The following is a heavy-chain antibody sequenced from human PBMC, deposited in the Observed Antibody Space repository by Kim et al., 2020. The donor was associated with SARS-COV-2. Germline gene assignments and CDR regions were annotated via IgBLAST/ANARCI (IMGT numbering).Heavy chain of an antibody. J-gene: IGHJ4*02. CDR1: GFTFSSYG. Sequence: GGSLRLSCAASGFTFSSYGMHWVRQAPGKGLVWVAVIWYDGSNKYYADSVKGRFTISRDNSKNTLYLQMNSLRAEDTAVYYCARDLHLEPYSGYAPVKGLAIDYWGQGTLVTVSS. CDR3: ARDLHLEPYSGYAPVKGLAIDY. CDR2: IWYDGSNK. V-gene: IGHV3-33*01. D-gene: IGHD5-12*01.